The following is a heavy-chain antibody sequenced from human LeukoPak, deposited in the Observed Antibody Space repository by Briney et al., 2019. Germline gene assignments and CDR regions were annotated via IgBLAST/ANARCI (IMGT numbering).Heavy chain of an antibody. CDR1: GFTFSSYG. CDR3: AKDPRKFGIDYDDYVDLGY. V-gene: IGHV3-30*02. J-gene: IGHJ4*02. CDR2: IRYDGSNK. D-gene: IGHD4-17*01. Sequence: GGSLRLSCAASGFTFSSYGMHWVRQAPGKGLEWVAFIRYDGSNKYYADSVKGRFTISRDNSKNTLYLQMNSLRAEDTAVYYCAKDPRKFGIDYDDYVDLGYWGQGTLVTVSS.